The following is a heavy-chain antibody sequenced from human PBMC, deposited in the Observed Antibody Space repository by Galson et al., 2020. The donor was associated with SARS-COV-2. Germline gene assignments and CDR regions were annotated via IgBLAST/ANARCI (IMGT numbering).Heavy chain of an antibody. J-gene: IGHJ6*02. V-gene: IGHV4-59*13. Sequence: SETLSLTCTVSGGSISSYYWSWIRQPPGKGLEWIGYIYYSGSPNYNPSLKSRVTISVDTSKNQFSLKLSSVTAADTAVYYCARDLLSVGSGSQPHSYGMDVWGQGTTVTVSS. CDR3: ARDLLSVGSGSQPHSYGMDV. CDR1: GGSISSYY. CDR2: IYYSGSP. D-gene: IGHD3-10*01.